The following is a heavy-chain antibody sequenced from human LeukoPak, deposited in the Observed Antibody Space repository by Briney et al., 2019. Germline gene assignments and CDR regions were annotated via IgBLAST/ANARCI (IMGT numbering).Heavy chain of an antibody. V-gene: IGHV3-23*01. D-gene: IGHD2-2*01. CDR3: AKLGSYCSSTPTRCWFDP. CDR1: GFTFNIYA. Sequence: GGSLRLSCAASGFTFNIYAMSWVRQAPGKGLEWVSAISGSGGSTYYADSVKGRFTISRDNSKNTLYLQMNSLRAEDTAVYYCAKLGSYCSSTPTRCWFDPWGQGTLVTVSS. J-gene: IGHJ5*02. CDR2: ISGSGGST.